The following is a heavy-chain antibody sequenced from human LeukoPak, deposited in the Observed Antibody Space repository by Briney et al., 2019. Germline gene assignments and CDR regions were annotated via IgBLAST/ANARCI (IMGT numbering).Heavy chain of an antibody. CDR3: ARDRGWDTFDY. J-gene: IGHJ4*02. CDR1: GFTFSSYE. V-gene: IGHV3-7*01. Sequence: QPGGSLRLSCAASGFTFSSYEMNWVRQAPGKGLEWVANINQDESNKNYVDSVRGRFTISRDNAKNSVYLQMNSLRAEDTAVYYCARDRGWDTFDYWGQGNQVTVSS. CDR2: INQDESNK. D-gene: IGHD6-19*01.